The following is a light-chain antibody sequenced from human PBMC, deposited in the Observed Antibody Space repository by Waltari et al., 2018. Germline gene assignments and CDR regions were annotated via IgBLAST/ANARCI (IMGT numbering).Light chain of an antibody. CDR3: QHGSVWSPVT. CDR2: DAS. CDR1: QSVSTH. Sequence: EIVLTQSPATLSLSPGERATLSCRASQSVSTHLAWYQQRPGQAPRLLLFDASNRATGIPARFSGSGSGTDFTLTISSLEPEDFVVYYCQHGSVWSPVTFGQGTRLEIK. J-gene: IGKJ5*01. V-gene: IGKV3-11*01.